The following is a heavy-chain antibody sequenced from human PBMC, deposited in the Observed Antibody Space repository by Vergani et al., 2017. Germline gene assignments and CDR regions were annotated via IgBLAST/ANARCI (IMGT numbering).Heavy chain of an antibody. J-gene: IGHJ4*02. CDR3: ATAPLRWFPWD. CDR1: GGTFSSYP. CDR2: IIPILGIA. Sequence: QVQLVQSGAEVKKPGSSVKVSCKASGGTFSSYPISWVRQAPGQGLEWMGRIIPILGIANYAQKFQGRVTITADKSTSTAYMELSSLRSEDTAVYYCATAPLRWFPWDWGQGTLVTVSS. D-gene: IGHD4-23*01. V-gene: IGHV1-69*04.